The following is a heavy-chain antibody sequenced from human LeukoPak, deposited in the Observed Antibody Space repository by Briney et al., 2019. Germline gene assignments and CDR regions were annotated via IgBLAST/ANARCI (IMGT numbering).Heavy chain of an antibody. J-gene: IGHJ6*03. CDR3: ARHFSYYYYYYMDV. CDR2: IYYSGST. D-gene: IGHD3-3*01. V-gene: IGHV4-39*01. CDR1: GGSISSSSYY. Sequence: KPSETLSLTCTVSGGSISSSSYYWGWIRQPPGKGLEWTGSIYYSGSTYYNPSLKSRVTISVDTSKNQFSLKLSSVTAADTAVYYCARHFSYYYYYYMDVWGKGTTVTVSS.